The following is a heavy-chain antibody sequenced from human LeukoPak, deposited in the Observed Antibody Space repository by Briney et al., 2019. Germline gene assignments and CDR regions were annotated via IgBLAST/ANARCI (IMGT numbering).Heavy chain of an antibody. CDR1: GVTFSNYA. Sequence: SVRVSCKASGVTFSNYAVSWVRHAPGQRREGMAETSAPFGVRKYAEMFQGRGTITPDAPPNPVFLDLTGVGSEDTAVYYCAARIYAPGDVGWFDPWGQGTLVTVSS. D-gene: IGHD2/OR15-2a*01. V-gene: IGHV1-69*01. J-gene: IGHJ5*02. CDR2: TSAPFGVR. CDR3: AARIYAPGDVGWFDP.